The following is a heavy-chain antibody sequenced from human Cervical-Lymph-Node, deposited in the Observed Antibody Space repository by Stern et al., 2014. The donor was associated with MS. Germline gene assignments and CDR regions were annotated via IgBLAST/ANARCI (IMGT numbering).Heavy chain of an antibody. V-gene: IGHV3-30*18. Sequence: LVQSGGGVVQPGRSLRLSCAASGFTFSSYGMHWVRQAPGKGLEWVAVISYDGSNKYYADSVKGRFTISRDNSKNTLYLQMNSLRAEDTAVYYCAKAGWPRSIAVATPYWGQGTLVTVSS. CDR1: GFTFSSYG. D-gene: IGHD6-19*01. CDR2: ISYDGSNK. J-gene: IGHJ4*02. CDR3: AKAGWPRSIAVATPY.